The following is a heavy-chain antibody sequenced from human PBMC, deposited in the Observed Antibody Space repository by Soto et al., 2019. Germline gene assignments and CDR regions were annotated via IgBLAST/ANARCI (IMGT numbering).Heavy chain of an antibody. V-gene: IGHV4-34*01. J-gene: IGHJ5*02. Sequence: SETLSLTCAVYGGSFSGYYWSWICQPPGKGLERIGENNHRGSTNYNPSLNSRVTISVFTSKNQFSLMLSSVSAFYTAVYYCARGDFVTNWFDPWGQGTLVTVSS. CDR2: NNHRGST. CDR3: ARGDFVTNWFDP. D-gene: IGHD3-3*01. CDR1: GGSFSGYY.